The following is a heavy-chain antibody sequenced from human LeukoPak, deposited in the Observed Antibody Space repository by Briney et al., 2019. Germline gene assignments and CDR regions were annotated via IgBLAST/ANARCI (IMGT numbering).Heavy chain of an antibody. CDR2: ISAYNGNT. CDR3: AREMATIFGP. D-gene: IGHD5-24*01. J-gene: IGHJ5*02. V-gene: IGHV1-18*01. Sequence: ASVNVSCKASGYTFTSYGTSWVRQAPGQGLEWMGWISAYNGNTNYAQKLQGRGTITTVTSTSTASMELRSMRSDDTAVYYCAREMATIFGPWGQGTLVTVSS. CDR1: GYTFTSYG.